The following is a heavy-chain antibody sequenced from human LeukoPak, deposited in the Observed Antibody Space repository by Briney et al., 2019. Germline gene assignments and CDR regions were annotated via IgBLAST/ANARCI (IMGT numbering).Heavy chain of an antibody. CDR3: ARDRRAVVGATYYYYYGMDV. CDR2: ISAYNGNT. V-gene: IGHV1-18*01. Sequence: GASVKVSCKASGCTFTSYGISWVRQAPGQGLEWMGWISAYNGNTNYAQKLQGRVTMTTDTSTSTAYMELRSLRSDDTAVYYCARDRRAVVGATYYYYYGMDVWGQGTTVTVSS. D-gene: IGHD1-26*01. CDR1: GCTFTSYG. J-gene: IGHJ6*02.